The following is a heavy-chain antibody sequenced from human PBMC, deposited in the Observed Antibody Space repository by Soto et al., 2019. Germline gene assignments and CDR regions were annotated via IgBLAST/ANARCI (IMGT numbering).Heavy chain of an antibody. Sequence: QVQLVESGGGVVQPGRSLRLSCAASGFTFSGYGMHWVRQAPGKGLEWVAVIWYDGSNKYYADSVKGRFTISRDNSKNTLYLQMNSLRAEDTAVYYCARDRGDCSGGSCFGIYYYYYGMDVWGQGTTVTVSS. CDR3: ARDRGDCSGGSCFGIYYYYYGMDV. J-gene: IGHJ6*02. V-gene: IGHV3-33*01. CDR1: GFTFSGYG. D-gene: IGHD2-15*01. CDR2: IWYDGSNK.